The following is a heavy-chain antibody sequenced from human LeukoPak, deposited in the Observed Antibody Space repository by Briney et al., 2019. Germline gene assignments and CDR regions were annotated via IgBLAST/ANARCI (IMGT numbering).Heavy chain of an antibody. CDR2: IASDGSST. D-gene: IGHD4-23*01. CDR3: ARGRPHGNDY. V-gene: IGHV3-74*01. J-gene: IGHJ4*02. Sequence: PGGSLRLSCAASGLTFNSYAMNWVRQAPGKGLVWVSRIASDGSSTTYADSVKGRFSISRDNAKNTLYLQMNSLRVEDTAVYYCARGRPHGNDYWGQGTLVTVSS. CDR1: GLTFNSYA.